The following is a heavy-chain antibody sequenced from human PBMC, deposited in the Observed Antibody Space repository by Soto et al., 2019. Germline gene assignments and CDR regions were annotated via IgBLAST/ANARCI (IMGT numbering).Heavy chain of an antibody. CDR3: ARAVPIFGVVISNWFDP. CDR2: IYHSGST. CDR1: GGSISSGGYS. Sequence: QLQLQESGSGLVKPSQTLSLTCAVSGGSISSGGYSWSWIRQPPGKGLEWIGYIYHSGSTYYNPSLKRRVTISVDRSKNQCSLKLSSVTAADTAVYYCARAVPIFGVVISNWFDPWGQGTLVTVSS. D-gene: IGHD3-3*01. V-gene: IGHV4-30-2*01. J-gene: IGHJ5*02.